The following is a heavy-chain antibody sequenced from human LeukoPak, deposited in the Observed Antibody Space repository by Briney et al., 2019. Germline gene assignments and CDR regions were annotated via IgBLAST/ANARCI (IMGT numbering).Heavy chain of an antibody. Sequence: PGGSLRLSCAASGFTFSSYAMSWVRQAPGKGLEWVSAISGSGGSTYYADSVKGRFTISRDNSKNTLYLQMNSLRAEDTAVYYCAKETVDPVIVVVIGAFDIWGQGTMVTVSS. CDR1: GFTFSSYA. V-gene: IGHV3-23*01. J-gene: IGHJ3*02. D-gene: IGHD3-22*01. CDR3: AKETVDPVIVVVIGAFDI. CDR2: ISGSGGST.